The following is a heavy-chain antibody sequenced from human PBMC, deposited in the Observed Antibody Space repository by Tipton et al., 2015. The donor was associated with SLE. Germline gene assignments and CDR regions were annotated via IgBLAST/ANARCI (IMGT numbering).Heavy chain of an antibody. D-gene: IGHD1-26*01. CDR3: ARDGLGWGYYYYMDV. CDR1: GGSFSGYY. J-gene: IGHJ6*03. Sequence: TLSLTCAVYGGSFSGYYWSWIRQPPGKGLEWIGYIYYSGSTNYNPSLKSRVTISVDTSKNQFSLKLSSVTAADTAVYYCARDGLGWGYYYYMDVWGKGTTVTVSS. V-gene: IGHV4-59*01. CDR2: IYYSGST.